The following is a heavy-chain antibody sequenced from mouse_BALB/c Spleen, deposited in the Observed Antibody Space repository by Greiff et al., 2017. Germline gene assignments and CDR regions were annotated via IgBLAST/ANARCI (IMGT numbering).Heavy chain of an antibody. Sequence: QVQLQQPGAELVKPGTSVKLSCKASGYNFTSYWINWVKLRPGQGLEWIGDIYPGSGSTNYNEKFKSKATLTVDTSSSTAYMQLSSLASEDSALYYCARSLIGDYWGQGTSVTVSS. CDR3: ARSLIGDY. CDR1: GYNFTSYW. D-gene: IGHD1-1*01. J-gene: IGHJ4*01. CDR2: IYPGSGST. V-gene: IGHV1-55*01.